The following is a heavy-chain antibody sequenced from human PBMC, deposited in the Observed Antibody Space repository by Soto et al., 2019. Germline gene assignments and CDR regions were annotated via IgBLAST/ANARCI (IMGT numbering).Heavy chain of an antibody. CDR2: ISATGGGT. Sequence: GSLRLSCAASGFKFSNYAMSWVRQAPGKGLEWVSLISATGGGTYYADSAKGRFTISRDNSHNTLYLQVHSLTAEDTAVYYCAKDRRAGGNSPFYFDFWGQGAQVTVSS. D-gene: IGHD3-16*01. CDR3: AKDRRAGGNSPFYFDF. V-gene: IGHV3-23*01. CDR1: GFKFSNYA. J-gene: IGHJ4*02.